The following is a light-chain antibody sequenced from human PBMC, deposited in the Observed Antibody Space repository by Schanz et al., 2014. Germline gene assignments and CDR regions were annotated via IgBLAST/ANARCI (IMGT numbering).Light chain of an antibody. V-gene: IGLV2-18*02. CDR1: SSDVGSYNR. CDR3: SSYAGTNKVV. CDR2: EVN. Sequence: QSALTQPASVSGSPGQSVTISCTGTSSDVGSYNRVSWFQQPPGTAPKLMIYEVNNRPSGVPDRFSGSKSGNTASLTVSGLQAEDEADYYCSSYAGTNKVVFGGGTKLTVL. J-gene: IGLJ2*01.